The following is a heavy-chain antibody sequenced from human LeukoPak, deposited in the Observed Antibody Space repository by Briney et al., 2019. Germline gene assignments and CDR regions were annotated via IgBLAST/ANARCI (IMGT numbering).Heavy chain of an antibody. J-gene: IGHJ5*02. Sequence: GASVKVSCKASGYTFTTYGISWVRQAPGQGREWMGWISAYNGNTNYAQKLQGRVTMTTDTSTSTAYMELRSLRSDDTAVYYCARYLGGYCSGGSCYSDWFDPWGQGTLVTVSS. D-gene: IGHD2-15*01. CDR2: ISAYNGNT. V-gene: IGHV1-18*01. CDR1: GYTFTTYG. CDR3: ARYLGGYCSGGSCYSDWFDP.